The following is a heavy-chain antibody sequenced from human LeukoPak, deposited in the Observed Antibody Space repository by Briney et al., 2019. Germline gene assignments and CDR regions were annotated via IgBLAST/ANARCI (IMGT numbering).Heavy chain of an antibody. V-gene: IGHV1-2*06. Sequence: AASVKVSCKASGYTFTGYYIHWVRQAPGQGLEWMGRINPHSGDTNSAQKFQGRVTVTRDTSISTAYVELSRLTSDDTAVYFCARSKKFCRGGSCDFDSWGRGTLVTVSS. D-gene: IGHD2-15*01. J-gene: IGHJ4*02. CDR1: GYTFTGYY. CDR3: ARSKKFCRGGSCDFDS. CDR2: INPHSGDT.